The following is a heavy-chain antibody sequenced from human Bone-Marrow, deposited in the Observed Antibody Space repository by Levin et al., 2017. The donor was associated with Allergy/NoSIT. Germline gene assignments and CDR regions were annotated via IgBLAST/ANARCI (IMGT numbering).Heavy chain of an antibody. CDR1: GFTFSVYG. Sequence: GESLKISCAASGFTFSVYGMNWVRQAPGKGLEWVSYITASDSSALYADSVKGRFTISRDNAKNSLYLQMNSLRDEDTAVYYCARGGSGGWSDQFFRNWGQLTLIPFSS. V-gene: IGHV3-48*02. J-gene: IGHJ1*01. CDR2: ITASDSSA. CDR3: ARGGSGGWSDQFFRN. D-gene: IGHD6-19*01.